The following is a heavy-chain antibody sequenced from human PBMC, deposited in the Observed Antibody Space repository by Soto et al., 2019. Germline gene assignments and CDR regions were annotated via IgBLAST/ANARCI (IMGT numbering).Heavy chain of an antibody. CDR3: AKAYGDFYPKTAGFDY. CDR2: ISGHGGSI. V-gene: IGHV3-23*01. Sequence: GGSLRLSCAASAFTFSSYAMSWVRQAPGKGLEWVSGISGHGGSIYYADSVKGRFTISRDNSKNKLYLHMNSLRAEDTAEYYCAKAYGDFYPKTAGFDYWGQGALVTVSS. CDR1: AFTFSSYA. J-gene: IGHJ4*02. D-gene: IGHD4-17*01.